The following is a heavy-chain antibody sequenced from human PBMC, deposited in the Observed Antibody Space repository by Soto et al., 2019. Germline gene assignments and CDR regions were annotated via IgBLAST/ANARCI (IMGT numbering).Heavy chain of an antibody. CDR2: IYYSGST. Sequence: SQTLSLTSTVSAGFPSTSRYPLGCIRQPPGKGLEWIGSIYYSGSTYYNPSLKSRVTISVDTSKNQFSLKLSSVTAADTAVYYCARLVYDSSGYRPGWGQGTLVTVS. D-gene: IGHD3-22*01. CDR1: AGFPSTSRYP. J-gene: IGHJ4*02. CDR3: ARLVYDSSGYRPG. V-gene: IGHV4-39*01.